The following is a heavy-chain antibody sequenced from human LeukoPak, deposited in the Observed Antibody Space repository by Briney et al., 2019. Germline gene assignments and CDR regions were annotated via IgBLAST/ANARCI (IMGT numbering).Heavy chain of an antibody. CDR2: IYYSGST. D-gene: IGHD3-22*01. V-gene: IGHV4-39*01. J-gene: IGHJ2*01. CDR3: ARPSYYYDSSGYYSLYWYFDL. Sequence: PSETLSLTCTVSGGSISSSSYYWGWIRQPPGKGLEWIGSIYYSGSTYYNPSLKSRVTISVGTSKNQFSLKLSSVTAADTAVYYCARPSYYYDSSGYYSLYWYFDLWGRGTLVTVSS. CDR1: GGSISSSSYY.